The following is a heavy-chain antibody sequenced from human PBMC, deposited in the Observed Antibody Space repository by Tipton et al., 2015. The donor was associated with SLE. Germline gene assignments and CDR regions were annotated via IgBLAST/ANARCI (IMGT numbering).Heavy chain of an antibody. CDR1: GFIFSNYA. J-gene: IGHJ4*02. V-gene: IGHV3-30*04. CDR2: ISSPGSNE. CDR3: ARGRGYCAGGVCQYFDY. D-gene: IGHD2-8*02. Sequence: SLRLSCAASGFIFSNYAIHWVRQAPGKGLEWVAVISSPGSNEYYADSVKGRFTISRDNSKSALFLQMNSLRIDDTAVYYCARGRGYCAGGVCQYFDYWGQGTPVTVSS.